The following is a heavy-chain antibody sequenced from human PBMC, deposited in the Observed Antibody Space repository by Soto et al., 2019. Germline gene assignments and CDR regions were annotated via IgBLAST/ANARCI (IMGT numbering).Heavy chain of an antibody. V-gene: IGHV3-30-3*01. Sequence: PGGSLRLSCAASGFTFSSYAMHWVRQAPGKGLEWVAVISYDGSNKYYADSVKGRFTISRDNSKNTLYLQMNSLRAEDTAVYYCARDRAWGVVVVAATGAFDIWGQGTMVTVSS. D-gene: IGHD2-15*01. CDR3: ARDRAWGVVVVAATGAFDI. CDR1: GFTFSSYA. J-gene: IGHJ3*02. CDR2: ISYDGSNK.